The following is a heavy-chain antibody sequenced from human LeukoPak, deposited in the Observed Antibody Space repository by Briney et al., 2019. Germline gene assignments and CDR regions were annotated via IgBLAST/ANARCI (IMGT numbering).Heavy chain of an antibody. CDR2: LNPNSGGT. Sequence: GASVKVSCKASGGTFSSYAISWVRQAPGQGLEWMGWLNPNSGGTEYAQKFQGRVTMTRDTSISTAYMELRRLRSDDTAVYYCASFYAPDRGIESQNLVTVYWGQGTLVSVSS. CDR1: GGTFSSYA. CDR3: ASFYAPDRGIESQNLVTVY. D-gene: IGHD2/OR15-2a*01. V-gene: IGHV1-2*02. J-gene: IGHJ4*02.